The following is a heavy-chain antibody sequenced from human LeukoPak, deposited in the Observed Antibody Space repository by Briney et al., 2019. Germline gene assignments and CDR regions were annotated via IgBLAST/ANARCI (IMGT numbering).Heavy chain of an antibody. CDR2: VYYSGST. CDR3: ARVSRGHGVDV. J-gene: IGHJ6*04. CDR1: GGSIIAYF. V-gene: IGHV4-59*01. D-gene: IGHD3-10*01. Sequence: SETLSLTCTVSGGSIIAYFWSWIRQPPGKGLEWIGYVYYSGSTKYNPSREGRVTMSVDTSKSQFSLELSSATTEDTAVYYCARVSRGHGVDVWGKGTTVTVSS.